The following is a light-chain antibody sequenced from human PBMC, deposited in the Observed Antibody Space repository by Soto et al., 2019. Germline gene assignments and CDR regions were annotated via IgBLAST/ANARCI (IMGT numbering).Light chain of an antibody. CDR2: ANN. CDR1: SSNLGAGHD. CDR3: QSYDSSLHVV. V-gene: IGLV1-40*01. J-gene: IGLJ2*01. Sequence: QSVLTQSPSVSGAPGQRVTISCTGSSSNLGAGHDVQWYQHLPGTAPKLLIYANNNRPSGVPDRFSGSKSGTSSSLAITGLQAEDVADYYCQSYDSSLHVVFGGGTKLTVL.